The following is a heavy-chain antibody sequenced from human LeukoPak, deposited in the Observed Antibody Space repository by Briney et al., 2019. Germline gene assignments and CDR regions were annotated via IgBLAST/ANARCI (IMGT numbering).Heavy chain of an antibody. CDR2: IYPGGST. Sequence: SETLSLTCTVSGGSISSYYWSWIRQPPGKALEWIAYIYPGGSTNYNPSLKSRATISVDTSKNQFSLKLDSVTAADTAVYYCARHYGSGTYPLDYWGQGTLVTVSS. V-gene: IGHV4-4*08. CDR1: GGSISSYY. D-gene: IGHD3-10*01. J-gene: IGHJ4*02. CDR3: ARHYGSGTYPLDY.